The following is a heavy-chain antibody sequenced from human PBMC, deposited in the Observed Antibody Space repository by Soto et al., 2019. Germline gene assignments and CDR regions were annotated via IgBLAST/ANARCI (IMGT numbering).Heavy chain of an antibody. CDR1: GFTFTNNN. J-gene: IGHJ4*02. CDR2: ISSSSSFR. Sequence: PGGSLRLSCAASGFTFTNNNMNWVRQAPGKGLEWVSSISSSSSFRNYADSVKGRFSISRDNDKKLVYLQMDGLRAEDTAVYYCARDPPLSVLVVVATDDFWGQGTLVTVSS. D-gene: IGHD3-22*01. CDR3: ARDPPLSVLVVVATDDF. V-gene: IGHV3-21*01.